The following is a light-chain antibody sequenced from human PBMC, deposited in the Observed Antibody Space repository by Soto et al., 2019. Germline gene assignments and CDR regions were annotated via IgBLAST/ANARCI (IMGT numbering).Light chain of an antibody. J-gene: IGKJ1*01. CDR3: QQTYSTPGWK. CDR2: AAS. CDR1: QYIGTW. V-gene: IGKV1-12*01. Sequence: DIQMTPAPSSVSASVFYIVTITFRSSQYIGTWLAWYQQKPGKAPKLLISAASNLQSGVPSRFSGSGSGTDFTFTISSLQPEDFATYYCQQTYSTPGWKFGQGTKVDIK.